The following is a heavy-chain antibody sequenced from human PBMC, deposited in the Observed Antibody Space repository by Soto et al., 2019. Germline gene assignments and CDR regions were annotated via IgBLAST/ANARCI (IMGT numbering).Heavy chain of an antibody. CDR3: ALPGCGGACYSPFDY. D-gene: IGHD2-21*02. V-gene: IGHV3-23*01. J-gene: IGHJ4*02. CDR2: ISGNSGKT. Sequence: EVQLLESGGGFVQPGGSLRLSCTASGVGLSTYAISWVRQAPGKGLEWVSVISGNSGKTDYADSVKGRFSISREKSENTVYLQMNRLRAEATAVYYCALPGCGGACYSPFDYWGQGTLVTVSS. CDR1: GVGLSTYA.